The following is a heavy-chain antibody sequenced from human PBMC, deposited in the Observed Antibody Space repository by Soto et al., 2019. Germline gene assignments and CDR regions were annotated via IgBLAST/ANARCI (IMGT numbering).Heavy chain of an antibody. CDR1: GFSLSTSGVG. Sequence: QITLKESGPTLVKPTQTLTLTCTFSGFSLSTSGVGVAWIRQPPGKALEWLALIYWDDDKRYRPSLESRLTITNDTSKNQVVLTITNMDSVDTPTYYCGYLPCSGGSCYWFSFSGMDVWGQGTTVTVSS. CDR3: GYLPCSGGSCYWFSFSGMDV. J-gene: IGHJ6*02. CDR2: IYWDDDK. D-gene: IGHD2-15*01. V-gene: IGHV2-5*02.